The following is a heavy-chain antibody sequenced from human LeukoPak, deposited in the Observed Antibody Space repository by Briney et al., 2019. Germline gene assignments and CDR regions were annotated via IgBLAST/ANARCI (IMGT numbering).Heavy chain of an antibody. J-gene: IGHJ5*02. CDR3: ARGPGYYSSTRCYRSTFDP. Sequence: GASVKVSCKASGYTFTSYYMHWVRQAPGQGLEWMGIINPSGGSTSYAQKFQGRVTMTRDMSTSTVYMELSSLRSEDTAVYYCARGPGYYSSTRCYRSTFDPWGQGTLVTVSS. CDR2: INPSGGST. D-gene: IGHD2-2*01. CDR1: GYTFTSYY. V-gene: IGHV1-46*01.